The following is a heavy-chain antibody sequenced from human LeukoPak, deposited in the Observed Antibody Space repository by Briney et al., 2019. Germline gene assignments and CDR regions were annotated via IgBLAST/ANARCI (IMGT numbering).Heavy chain of an antibody. J-gene: IGHJ4*02. V-gene: IGHV4-61*01. CDR1: GGSISSSSYY. Sequence: SETLSLTCTVSGGSISSSSYYWNWIRQPPGKGLEWIGYIYYTGSTNYNPSLKSRVTMSVDASKNQFSLNLKSVTPEDTAVYYCARNLIPEQLVLNFWGQGTLVTVSS. CDR2: IYYTGST. D-gene: IGHD6-13*01. CDR3: ARNLIPEQLVLNF.